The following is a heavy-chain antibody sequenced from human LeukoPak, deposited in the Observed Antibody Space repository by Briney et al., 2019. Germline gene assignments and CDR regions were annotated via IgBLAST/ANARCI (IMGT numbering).Heavy chain of an antibody. J-gene: IGHJ4*02. CDR1: GGSISSSSYY. V-gene: IGHV4-39*01. CDR2: IYYSGSA. D-gene: IGHD2-8*01. Sequence: SETLSLTCTVSGGSISSSSYYWGWIRQPPGKGLEWIGSIYYSGSAHYNPSLKSRVTISVDTSKNEFSLKLSSVTAADTAVYYCARNNTLMMYPRGGEDKGFDYWGQGTLVTVSS. CDR3: ARNNTLMMYPRGGEDKGFDY.